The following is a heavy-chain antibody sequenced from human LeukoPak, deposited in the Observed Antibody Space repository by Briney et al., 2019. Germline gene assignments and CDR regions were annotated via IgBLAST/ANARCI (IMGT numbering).Heavy chain of an antibody. D-gene: IGHD5-18*01. CDR2: IIPIFGTA. CDR1: GGTFSNYA. V-gene: IGHV1-69*06. CDR3: ARNVQLWDPRYYYYMDV. Sequence: ASVKVSCKASGGTFSNYAISWVRQAPGQGLEWMGGIIPIFGTASYAQKLQGRVTITADKSTSTAYMELSSLRSEDTAVYYCARNVQLWDPRYYYYMDVWGKGTTVTVSS. J-gene: IGHJ6*03.